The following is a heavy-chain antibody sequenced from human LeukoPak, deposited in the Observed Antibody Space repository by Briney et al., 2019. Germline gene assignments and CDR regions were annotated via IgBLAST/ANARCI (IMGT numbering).Heavy chain of an antibody. CDR3: ATDRMIVVSPAWGVFDY. D-gene: IGHD3-22*01. Sequence: ASVKVSCKVSGYTLTELSMHWVRQAPGKGLEWMGGFDPEDGETIYAQKFQGRVTMTEDTSTDTAYMELSSLRSEDTAVYYCATDRMIVVSPAWGVFDYWGQGTLVTVSS. J-gene: IGHJ4*02. CDR1: GYTLTELS. V-gene: IGHV1-24*01. CDR2: FDPEDGET.